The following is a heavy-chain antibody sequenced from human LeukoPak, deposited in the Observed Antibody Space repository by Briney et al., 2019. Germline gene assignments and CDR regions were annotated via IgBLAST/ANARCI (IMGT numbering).Heavy chain of an antibody. Sequence: GGSLRLSCAASGFTFSSYAMSWVRQAPGKGLEWVSAISGSGGSTYYADSVKGRFTISRDNSKNTLYLQMNSLRAEDTAVYYCAKDINYYGSGSYRVWGQGTTVTVSS. CDR3: AKDINYYGSGSYRV. D-gene: IGHD3-10*01. CDR2: ISGSGGST. V-gene: IGHV3-23*01. J-gene: IGHJ6*02. CDR1: GFTFSSYA.